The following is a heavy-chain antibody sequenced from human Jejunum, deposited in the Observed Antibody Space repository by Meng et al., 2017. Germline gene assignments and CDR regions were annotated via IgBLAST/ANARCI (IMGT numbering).Heavy chain of an antibody. D-gene: IGHD3-16*02. Sequence: EELVGAGGGLVQPGGSLGPSCAASGFTFSSPWMHWVRQAPGKGLVWVSRIKSDGTTTNYADSVKGRFTISRDNAKNTLYLQMNSLRAEDTAVYYCARVVTWFDPWGQGTLVTVSS. J-gene: IGHJ5*02. CDR1: GFTFSSPW. V-gene: IGHV3-74*01. CDR2: IKSDGTTT. CDR3: ARVVTWFDP.